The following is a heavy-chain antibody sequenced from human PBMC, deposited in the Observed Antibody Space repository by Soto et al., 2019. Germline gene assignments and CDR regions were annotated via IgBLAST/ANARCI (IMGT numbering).Heavy chain of an antibody. D-gene: IGHD4-17*01. CDR1: GFTVSSNY. V-gene: IGHV3-53*01. CDR2: IYSGGST. CDR3: ARDPSYGGYYYGMDV. Sequence: EVQLVESGGGLIQPGGSLRLSCAASGFTVSSNYMSWVRQAPGKGLEWVSVIYSGGSTYYADSVKGRFTISRDNSKNTLYLQMNSLRAEDTAVYYCARDPSYGGYYYGMDVWGQGTTVTVSS. J-gene: IGHJ6*02.